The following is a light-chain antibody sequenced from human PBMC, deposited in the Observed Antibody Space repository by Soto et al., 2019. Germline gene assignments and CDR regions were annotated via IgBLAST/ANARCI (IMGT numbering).Light chain of an antibody. J-gene: IGKJ1*01. CDR3: QQNVSSTWA. Sequence: DIVMTPSPATLSVSPGERATLSCRASQSVTSSCGAWYMQKPGQVPRLLIYGASRRATGIPDRFTGSGSGTDFTLTISRLEPEDFAVYYCQQNVSSTWAFGQGTKVDIK. V-gene: IGKV3-20*01. CDR2: GAS. CDR1: QSVTSSC.